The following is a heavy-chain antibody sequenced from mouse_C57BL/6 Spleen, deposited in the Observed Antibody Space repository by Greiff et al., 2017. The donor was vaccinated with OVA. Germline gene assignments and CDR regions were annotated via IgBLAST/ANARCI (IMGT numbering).Heavy chain of an antibody. V-gene: IGHV5-4*01. CDR3: AREGGAWFAY. J-gene: IGHJ3*01. CDR2: ISDGGSYT. Sequence: DVKLVESGGGLVKPGGSLKLSCAASGFTFSSYAMSWVRQTPEKRLEWVATISDGGSYTYYPDNVKGRFTISRDNAKNNLYLQMSHLKSEDTATYYCAREGGAWFAYWGQGTLGTVSA. CDR1: GFTFSSYA.